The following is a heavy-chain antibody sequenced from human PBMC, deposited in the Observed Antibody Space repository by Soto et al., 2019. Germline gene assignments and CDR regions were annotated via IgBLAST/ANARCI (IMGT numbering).Heavy chain of an antibody. V-gene: IGHV4-31*03. J-gene: IGHJ5*02. CDR3: AREDSSGTNWFDP. CDR1: GCSMYSGVYY. Sequence: TLYLTCTVPGCSMYSGVYYWCWIRQHPWKGLEWIGYIYYSGSTYYNPSLKSRVTISVDTSKNQFSLKLSSVTAADTAVYYCAREDSSGTNWFDPWGQGTLVTV. D-gene: IGHD3-22*01. CDR2: IYYSGST.